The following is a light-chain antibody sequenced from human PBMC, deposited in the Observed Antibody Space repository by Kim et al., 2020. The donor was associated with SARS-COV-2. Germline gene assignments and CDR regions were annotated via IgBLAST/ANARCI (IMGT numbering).Light chain of an antibody. J-gene: IGLJ3*02. CDR3: QTWGTGIQV. CDR2: LNSDGSH. Sequence: ASVKLTCTLSSGHSSDAIAWHQQRPEKGPRYLMKLNSDGSHSKGDGIPDRFSGSSSGAERYLTISSLQSEDEADYYYQTWGTGIQVFGGGTQLTVL. CDR1: SGHSSDA. V-gene: IGLV4-69*01.